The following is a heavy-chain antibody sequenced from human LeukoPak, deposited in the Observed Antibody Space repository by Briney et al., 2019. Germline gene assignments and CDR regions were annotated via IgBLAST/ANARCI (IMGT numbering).Heavy chain of an antibody. CDR2: ISSSSSYI. D-gene: IGHD4-17*01. Sequence: GGSLRLSCAASGFTFSSYSMNWVRQAPGKGLEWVSSISSSSSYIYYADSVKGRFTISRDNAKSSLYLQMNSLRAEDTAVYYCARVYLSESTITTTVTTPSQYWGQGTLVTVSS. CDR3: ARVYLSESTITTTVTTPSQY. J-gene: IGHJ4*02. V-gene: IGHV3-21*01. CDR1: GFTFSSYS.